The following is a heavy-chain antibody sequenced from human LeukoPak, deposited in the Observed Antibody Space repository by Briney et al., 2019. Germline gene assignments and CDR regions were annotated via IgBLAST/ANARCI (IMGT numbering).Heavy chain of an antibody. CDR1: GFTVSSNY. CDR2: IYSGGST. J-gene: IGHJ6*03. D-gene: IGHD4-23*01. V-gene: IGHV3-66*01. Sequence: PGGSLRLSCAASGFTVSSNYMSWVRQAPGKGLEWVSVIYSGGSTYYADSVKGRFTISRDNSKNTRYLQMNSLRAEDTAVYYCARPVVTPPLNGYYMDVWGKGTTVTISS. CDR3: ARPVVTPPLNGYYMDV.